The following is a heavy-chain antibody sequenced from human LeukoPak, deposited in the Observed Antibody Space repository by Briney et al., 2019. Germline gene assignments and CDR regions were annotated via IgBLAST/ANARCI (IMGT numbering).Heavy chain of an antibody. CDR2: ITASGGNS. V-gene: IGHV3-23*01. J-gene: IGHJ4*02. Sequence: GGSLRLSCAASGFTFSSYAMGWVRPAPGQGLEWVSAITASGGNSYYAVHVKGRFTISRDTSKNTLYLQVNSLRAEDTAVYYWAKGNGYSYGRYYFDYWGQGTLVTVSS. D-gene: IGHD5-18*01. CDR3: AKGNGYSYGRYYFDY. CDR1: GFTFSSYA.